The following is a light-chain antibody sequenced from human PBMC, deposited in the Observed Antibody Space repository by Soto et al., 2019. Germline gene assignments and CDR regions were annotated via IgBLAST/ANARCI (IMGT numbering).Light chain of an antibody. V-gene: IGKV3-20*01. CDR2: GAS. Sequence: EIVLTQSPGTLSLSPGERATLSCRASQSVSSSHLAWYQQKPGQAPRLLIYGASTRATGIPDRFSGSGSGTDFTLTISRLEPEDFAVYYCHQYGSSPRTFGQGTKVDIK. CDR3: HQYGSSPRT. CDR1: QSVSSSH. J-gene: IGKJ1*01.